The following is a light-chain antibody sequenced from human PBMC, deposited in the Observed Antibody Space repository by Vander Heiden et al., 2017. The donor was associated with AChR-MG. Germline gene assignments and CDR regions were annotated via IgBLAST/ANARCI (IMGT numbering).Light chain of an antibody. CDR1: QSISSW. J-gene: IGKJ5*01. Sequence: IQMTQSPSTLSASVGDRVTITCRASQSISSWLAWYQQKPGKAPKLLIYDASSLESGVPSRFSGSGSGTEFTLTISSLQPDDFATYYCQQENSYPITFGQRTRLEIK. CDR2: DAS. V-gene: IGKV1-5*01. CDR3: QQENSYPIT.